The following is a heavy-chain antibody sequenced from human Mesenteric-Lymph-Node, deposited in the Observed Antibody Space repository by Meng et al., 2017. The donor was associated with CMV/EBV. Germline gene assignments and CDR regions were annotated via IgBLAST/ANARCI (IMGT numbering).Heavy chain of an antibody. CDR3: ASSYSGDYSLG. D-gene: IGHD1-26*01. V-gene: IGHV3-7*01. J-gene: IGHJ4*02. CDR1: GFTFSSYW. CDR2: IKQDGSEK. Sequence: GGSLRLSCAASGFTFSSYWMSWVRQAPGKGLEWVANIKQDGSEKYYVDSVKGRFTISRDNAKNSLYLQMNSLRAEDTAVYYCASSYSGDYSLGWGQGTLVTVSS.